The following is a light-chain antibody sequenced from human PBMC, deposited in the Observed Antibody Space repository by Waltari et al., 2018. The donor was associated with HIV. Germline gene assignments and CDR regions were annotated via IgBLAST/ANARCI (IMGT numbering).Light chain of an antibody. CDR1: SSVVGAYTL. J-gene: IGLJ3*02. CDR3: CSYAGSGLV. CDR2: EVT. Sequence: QSALTQSASVSGSPGQSIPISCTGTSSVVGAYTLVSWYQQHPSKVPKPLIYEVTKRTPGVPTRLSGSKSGNTASLTISRLQAEEEADYFCCSYAGSGLVFGGGTKLTVL. V-gene: IGLV2-23*02.